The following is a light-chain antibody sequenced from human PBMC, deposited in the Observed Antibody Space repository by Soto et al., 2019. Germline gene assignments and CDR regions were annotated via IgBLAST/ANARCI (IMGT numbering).Light chain of an antibody. CDR1: QGISSA. CDR3: QHFYNYPIT. V-gene: IGKV1D-13*01. CDR2: DAS. Sequence: AIQLTQSPSSLSASVGDRVTITCRASQGISSALAWYQQKPGKTPKLLIYDASSLQSGVPSRFSGSGSGTDFTLTISSLQPEDFATDNCQHFYNYPITFGQGTRLEIK. J-gene: IGKJ5*01.